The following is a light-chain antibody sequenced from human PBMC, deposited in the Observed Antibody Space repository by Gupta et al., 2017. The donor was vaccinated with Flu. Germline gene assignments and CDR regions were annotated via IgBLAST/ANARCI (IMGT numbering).Light chain of an antibody. CDR1: QSVSSSY. CDR3: QQYGSSPRT. V-gene: IGKV3-20*01. Sequence: EIVLTQSPGTLSLSPGERATLSCRASQSVSSSYLAWYQQTPGQAPRRLIYGASSRATGISDRFSGSGSVTDFTLTISRLEPEDFAVYYCQQYGSSPRTFGQGTKVEIK. J-gene: IGKJ1*01. CDR2: GAS.